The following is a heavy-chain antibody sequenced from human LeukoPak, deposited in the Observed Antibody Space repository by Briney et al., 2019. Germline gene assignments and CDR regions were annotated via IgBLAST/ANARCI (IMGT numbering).Heavy chain of an antibody. V-gene: IGHV3-23*01. CDR2: ISGSGGST. CDR3: AKVRNYYDSSGYYYLDAFDI. D-gene: IGHD3-22*01. Sequence: GGSLRLSCAASGFTFSSYAMSWVRQAPGKGLEWVSAISGSGGSTYYADSVKGRFTISRDNSKNTLYLQMNSLRAEDTAVYYCAKVRNYYDSSGYYYLDAFDIWGQGTMVTVSS. J-gene: IGHJ3*02. CDR1: GFTFSSYA.